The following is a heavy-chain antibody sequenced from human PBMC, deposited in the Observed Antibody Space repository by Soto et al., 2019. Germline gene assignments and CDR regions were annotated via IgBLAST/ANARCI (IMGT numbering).Heavy chain of an antibody. CDR1: GFPFSSYA. V-gene: IGHV3-30-3*01. CDR3: ARDRIYDILTGYYMGLIDY. J-gene: IGHJ4*02. Sequence: QPGGSLRLSCAASGFPFSSYAMHWVRQAPGKGLEWVAVISYDGSNKYYADSVKGRFTISRDNSKNTLYLQMNSLRAEDTAVYYCARDRIYDILTGYYMGLIDYWGQGTLVTVS. D-gene: IGHD3-9*01. CDR2: ISYDGSNK.